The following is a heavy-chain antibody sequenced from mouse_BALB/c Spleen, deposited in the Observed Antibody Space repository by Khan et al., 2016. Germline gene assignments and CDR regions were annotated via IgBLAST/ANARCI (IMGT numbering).Heavy chain of an antibody. Sequence: VQLQESGAELMKPGASVKISCKATGYTFSSYWIEWVKQRPGHGLEWIGEILPGSGSTNYNEKFRGKATFTADTSSNTAYIQLSSLTSEDSAVHYCARTDRRGYFDYWGQGTTLTVSS. CDR3: ARTDRRGYFDY. CDR1: GYTFSSYW. J-gene: IGHJ2*01. V-gene: IGHV1-9*01. CDR2: ILPGSGST.